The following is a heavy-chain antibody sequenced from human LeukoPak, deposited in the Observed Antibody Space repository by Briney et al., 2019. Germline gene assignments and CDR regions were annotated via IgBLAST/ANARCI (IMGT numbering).Heavy chain of an antibody. CDR1: GFTFSSYE. D-gene: IGHD3-10*01. J-gene: IGHJ4*02. CDR2: ISSSGSNI. CDR3: ARDLGRWFGEIDY. Sequence: GGSLRLSCAASGFTFSSYEMNWVRQAPGKGLEWVSYISSSGSNIYYADSVKGRFTISRDNAKNSLYLQMNSLRAEDTAVYYCARDLGRWFGEIDYWGQGTLVTVSS. V-gene: IGHV3-48*03.